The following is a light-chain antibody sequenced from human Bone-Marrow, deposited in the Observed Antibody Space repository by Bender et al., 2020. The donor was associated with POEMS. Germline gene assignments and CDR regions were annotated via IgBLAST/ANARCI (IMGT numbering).Light chain of an antibody. V-gene: IGLV1-44*01. Sequence: QSVLTQPPSASGTPGQRVTISCSGGSSNIGAHAVNWYQHLPGTAPKLLIYSSHRRPSEVPDRFSGSRSSTSAPLAISGVQSEDEADYYCALWDDSLNGWVFGGGTKLTVL. CDR1: SSNIGAHA. CDR2: SSH. CDR3: ALWDDSLNGWV. J-gene: IGLJ3*02.